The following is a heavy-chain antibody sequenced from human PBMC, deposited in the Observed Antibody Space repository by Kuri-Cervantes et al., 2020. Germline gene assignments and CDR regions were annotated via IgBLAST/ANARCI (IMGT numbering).Heavy chain of an antibody. CDR2: IYYSGST. V-gene: IGHV4-61*01. CDR1: GGSVSSGSYY. Sequence: SETLSLTCTVSGGSVSSGSYYWSWIRQPPGKGLEWIGYIYYSGSTNYNPSLKSRVTISVDTSKNQFSLKLSSVTAADTAVYYCARLLGYCSGGSCNWFDPWGQGTLVTVSS. CDR3: ARLLGYCSGGSCNWFDP. J-gene: IGHJ5*02. D-gene: IGHD2-15*01.